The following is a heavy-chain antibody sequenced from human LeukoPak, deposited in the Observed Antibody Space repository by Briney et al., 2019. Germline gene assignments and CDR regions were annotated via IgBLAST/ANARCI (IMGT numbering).Heavy chain of an antibody. D-gene: IGHD3-9*01. Sequence: GGSLRLSCTASGFTFGDYAMSWFRQAPGKGLEWVGFIRSKAYGGTTEYAASVKGRFTISRDNAKNSLYLQMNSLRAEDTAVYYCAREGTDYDILTGYYIPPDAFDIWGQGTMVTVSS. CDR2: IRSKAYGGTT. V-gene: IGHV3-49*03. CDR1: GFTFGDYA. J-gene: IGHJ3*02. CDR3: AREGTDYDILTGYYIPPDAFDI.